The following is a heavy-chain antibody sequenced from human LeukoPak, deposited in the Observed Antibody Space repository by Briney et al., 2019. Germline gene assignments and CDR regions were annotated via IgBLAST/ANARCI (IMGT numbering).Heavy chain of an antibody. J-gene: IGHJ4*02. V-gene: IGHV4-30-4*08. CDR2: IYYSGST. D-gene: IGHD6-13*01. Sequence: SETLSLTCTVSGDSITRGDYYWTWIRQPPGKGLEWIGYIYYSGSTYYNPSLKSRVTISVDTSKNQFSLKLSSVTAADTAVYYCARGDLYSSSWSDWGQGTLVTVSS. CDR1: GDSITRGDYY. CDR3: ARGDLYSSSWSD.